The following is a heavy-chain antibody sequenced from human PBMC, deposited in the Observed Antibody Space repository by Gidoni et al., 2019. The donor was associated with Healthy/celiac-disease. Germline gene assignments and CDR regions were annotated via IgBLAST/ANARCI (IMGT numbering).Heavy chain of an antibody. CDR3: ARDLAYYYDSSGYYSGDYYYGMDV. CDR1: GFTFSSYG. CDR2: IWYDGSNK. D-gene: IGHD3-22*01. V-gene: IGHV3-33*01. Sequence: QVQLVESGGGVVQPGRSLRLSCAASGFTFSSYGMHWVRQAPGKGLEWVAVIWYDGSNKYYADSVKGRFTISRDNSKNTLYLQMNSLRAEDTAVYYCARDLAYYYDSSGYYSGDYYYGMDVWGQGTTVTVSS. J-gene: IGHJ6*02.